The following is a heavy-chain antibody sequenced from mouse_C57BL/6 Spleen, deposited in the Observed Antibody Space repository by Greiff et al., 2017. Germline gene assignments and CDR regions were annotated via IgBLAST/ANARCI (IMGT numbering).Heavy chain of an antibody. CDR2: IYPRSGNT. D-gene: IGHD1-1*01. CDR3: ARAGTTVVAFDY. J-gene: IGHJ2*01. Sequence: QVQLQQSGAELARPGASVKLSCKASGYTFTSYGISWVKQRTGQGLEWIREIYPRSGNTYYNEKLKGKATLTADKSSSTAYMGLRSMTSEDSAVYFCARAGTTVVAFDYWGQGTTLTVSS. CDR1: GYTFTSYG. V-gene: IGHV1-81*01.